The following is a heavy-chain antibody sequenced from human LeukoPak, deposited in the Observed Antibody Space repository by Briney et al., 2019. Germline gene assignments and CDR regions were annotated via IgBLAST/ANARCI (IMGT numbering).Heavy chain of an antibody. V-gene: IGHV3-23*01. D-gene: IGHD1-26*01. CDR2: ISENGGAT. CDR3: SKRGGDLGGTYSGFFDH. Sequence: PGGSLRLSCAASGFTFSNYVLSWVRQAPGKGLEWVSAISENGGATEYADSVKGRFTISRDNSKNTLYLQMNRLRGEGTADYFCSKRGGDLGGTYSGFFDHWGQGTLVTVSS. CDR1: GFTFSNYV. J-gene: IGHJ4*02.